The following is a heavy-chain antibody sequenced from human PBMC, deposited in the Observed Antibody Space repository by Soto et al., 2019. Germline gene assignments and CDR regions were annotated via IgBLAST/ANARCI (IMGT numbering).Heavy chain of an antibody. V-gene: IGHV1-3*01. Sequence: ASVKVSCKASGYTFTSYAMHWVRQAPGQRLEWMGWINAGNGNTKYSQKFQGRVTITRDTSASTAYMELSSLRSEDTAVYYCARDHAGARSYYYYGMDVWGQWTTVTVSS. CDR2: INAGNGNT. D-gene: IGHD1-26*01. CDR1: GYTFTSYA. J-gene: IGHJ6*02. CDR3: ARDHAGARSYYYYGMDV.